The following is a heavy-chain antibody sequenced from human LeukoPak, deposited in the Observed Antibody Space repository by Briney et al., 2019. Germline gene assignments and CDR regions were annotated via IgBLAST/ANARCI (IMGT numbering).Heavy chain of an antibody. V-gene: IGHV1-18*01. J-gene: IGHJ4*02. Sequence: ASVKVSCKASGYTFTSYGISWVRQAPGQGLEWMGWISAYNGNTNYAQKLQGRVTMTTDTSTSTAYMELRSLRSDDTAVYYCARAGSGRYSSSSPWGYWGQGTLVTVSS. CDR2: ISAYNGNT. CDR3: ARAGSGRYSSSSPWGY. D-gene: IGHD6-6*01. CDR1: GYTFTSYG.